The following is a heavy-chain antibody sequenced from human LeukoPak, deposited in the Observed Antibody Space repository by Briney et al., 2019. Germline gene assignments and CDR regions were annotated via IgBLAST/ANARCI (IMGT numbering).Heavy chain of an antibody. J-gene: IGHJ4*02. CDR3: ARSIAVAGYYFDY. Sequence: SGPALVKPTQTLTLTCTFSGFSLSTTKMRVSWIRQPPGKALEWLARIDWDDDKFYSTSLETRLTISKDTSKNQVVLTMTNMDPVDAATYYCARSIAVAGYYFDYWGQGTLVTVSS. V-gene: IGHV2-70*04. CDR2: IDWDDDK. D-gene: IGHD6-19*01. CDR1: GFSLSTTKMR.